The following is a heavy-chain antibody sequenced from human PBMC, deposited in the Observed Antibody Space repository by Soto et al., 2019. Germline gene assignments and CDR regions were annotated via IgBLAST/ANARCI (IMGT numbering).Heavy chain of an antibody. V-gene: IGHV3-15*04. J-gene: IGHJ4*02. CDR2: LESNSDGGTT. CDR1: GFTFKNAW. D-gene: IGHD2-2*01. CDR3: STGNWNGTSCWYYFDD. Sequence: GGSLRLSCAASGFTFKNAWMSWVRQAPGRGLEWVGRLESNSDGGTTDYAAPVKGRFTISRDDAKNTLYLQMKCLKTGDTAAYYCSTGNWNGTSCWYYFDDWGRGTLVTVSS.